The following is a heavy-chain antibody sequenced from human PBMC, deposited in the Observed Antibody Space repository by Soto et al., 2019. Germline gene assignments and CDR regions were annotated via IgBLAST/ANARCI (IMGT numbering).Heavy chain of an antibody. CDR2: VNPIVGMS. V-gene: IGHV1-69*02. Sequence: QVQLVQSGAEVKKPGSSVKVSCTASEGTFNFYTINWVRQAPGQGLEWVGRVNPIVGMSNYGQKLEGRVSITADKSTTTASMSLNSLNSEDTAIYYCATSYGSGSTHLASWGQGTLVTVSS. J-gene: IGHJ1*01. CDR1: EGTFNFYT. CDR3: ATSYGSGSTHLAS. D-gene: IGHD3-10*01.